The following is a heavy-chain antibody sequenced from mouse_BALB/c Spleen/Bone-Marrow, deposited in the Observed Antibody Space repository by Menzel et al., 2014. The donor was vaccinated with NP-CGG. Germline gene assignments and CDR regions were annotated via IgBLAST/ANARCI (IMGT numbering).Heavy chain of an antibody. CDR2: INPYNDGT. Sequence: EVKLMESGPELVKPGASVKMSCKASGYTFTSSDMLWVKQKPGQGLEWIGYINPYNDGTKYNEKFKGKATLTSDRSSSTPYQGLQRPVLGDSGVYFFCRGLVGLLWWFFDFWGAGTTVTVSS. J-gene: IGHJ1*01. D-gene: IGHD3-3*01. CDR3: CRGLVGLLWWFFDF. CDR1: GYTFTSSD. V-gene: IGHV1-14*01.